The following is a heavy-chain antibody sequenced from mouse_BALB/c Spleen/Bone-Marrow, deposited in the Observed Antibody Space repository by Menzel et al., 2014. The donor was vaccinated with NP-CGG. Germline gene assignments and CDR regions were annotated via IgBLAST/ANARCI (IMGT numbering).Heavy chain of an antibody. CDR3: ARSLTGKKTFDY. V-gene: IGHV1-54*01. D-gene: IGHD4-1*01. J-gene: IGHJ2*01. CDR1: GYVFTNYL. Sequence: VKLVESGAELVRPGTSVKVSCKASGYVFTNYLIEWVKQRPGQGLEWIGVINAGSGGTDYSEKFKGEATLTADKSSSTAYMQLSSLTSDDSAVYFCARSLTGKKTFDYWGRGTTLTVSS. CDR2: INAGSGGT.